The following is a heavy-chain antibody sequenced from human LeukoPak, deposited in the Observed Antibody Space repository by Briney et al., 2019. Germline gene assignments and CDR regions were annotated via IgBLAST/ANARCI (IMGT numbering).Heavy chain of an antibody. Sequence: GGSLRLSCAASGFTFSSYDMHWVRQATGKGLEWVSAIGTAGDTYYPGSVKGRFTISRENAKNSLYLQMNSLRTGDTAVYYCARDPLDISRWTNAFDIWGQGTMVTVSS. J-gene: IGHJ3*02. CDR3: ARDPLDISRWTNAFDI. V-gene: IGHV3-13*01. CDR2: IGTAGDT. CDR1: GFTFSSYD. D-gene: IGHD2-2*03.